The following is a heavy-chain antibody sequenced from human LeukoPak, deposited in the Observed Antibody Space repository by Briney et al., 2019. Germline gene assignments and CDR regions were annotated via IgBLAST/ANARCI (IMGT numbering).Heavy chain of an antibody. V-gene: IGHV3-23*01. J-gene: IGHJ4*02. CDR3: AKDVTMIVVVTPFDY. CDR2: ISGSGGST. Sequence: GGSLRLSCAASGFTFSSYAMSWVRQAPGKGLEWVSAISGSGGSTYYADSVKGRFTISRDNSKNTLYLQMNILRAEDTAVYYCAKDVTMIVVVTPFDYWGQGTLVTVSS. CDR1: GFTFSSYA. D-gene: IGHD3-22*01.